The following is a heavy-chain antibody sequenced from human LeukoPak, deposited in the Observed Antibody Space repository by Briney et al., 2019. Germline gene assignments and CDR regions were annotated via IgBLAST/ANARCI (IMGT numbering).Heavy chain of an antibody. D-gene: IGHD3-10*01. V-gene: IGHV3-30*03. CDR3: ARDLSPVVRASPMGY. CDR2: ITYDGYYK. CDR1: GFTFSSYG. Sequence: GSLRLSCAASGFTFSSYGMHWVRQAPGKGLEWVALITYDGYYKYYSDSVKGRFTISSDTSKNTLYLQMNSLRAEDTAVYYCARDLSPVVRASPMGYWGQGTLVTVSS. J-gene: IGHJ4*02.